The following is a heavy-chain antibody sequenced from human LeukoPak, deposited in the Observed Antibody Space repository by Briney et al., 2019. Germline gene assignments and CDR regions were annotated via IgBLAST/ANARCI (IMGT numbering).Heavy chain of an antibody. D-gene: IGHD3-10*01. CDR3: ARPTCYYGSGSTY. CDR1: GGSVSSSSYY. V-gene: IGHV4-39*01. J-gene: IGHJ4*02. Sequence: SETLSLTCTVSGGSVSSSSYYWAWIRQPPGKGLEWIGSIYYSGSTYYNPSLKSRVTISVDTSKNQFSLKLTSVTAADTAVCYCARPTCYYGSGSTYWGQGTLVTVSS. CDR2: IYYSGST.